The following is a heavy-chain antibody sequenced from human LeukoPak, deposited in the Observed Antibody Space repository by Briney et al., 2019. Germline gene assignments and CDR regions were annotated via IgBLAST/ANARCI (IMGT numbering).Heavy chain of an antibody. J-gene: IGHJ4*02. Sequence: ASVKVSCKASGYTFTSYAMHWVRQAPGQRPEWMGWINAGNGNTKYSQKFHGRVTITRDTSASTAYMELSSLRSEDTAVYYCARNVGSGSYSLGYFDYWGQGTLVTVSS. V-gene: IGHV1-3*01. CDR1: GYTFTSYA. D-gene: IGHD3-10*01. CDR3: ARNVGSGSYSLGYFDY. CDR2: INAGNGNT.